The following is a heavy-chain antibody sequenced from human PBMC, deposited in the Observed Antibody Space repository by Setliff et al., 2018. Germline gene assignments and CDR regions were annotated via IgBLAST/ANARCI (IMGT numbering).Heavy chain of an antibody. CDR1: GGSISSSSYY. CDR2: IYYSGST. J-gene: IGHJ4*02. Sequence: SETLSLTCTVSGGSISSSSYYWGWIRQPPGKGLEWIGSIYYSGSTYFNPSLKSRVTISVDTSKNQFSLKLSSVTAADTAVYYCARGRGYSYVGITYYFDYWGQGTLVTVS. D-gene: IGHD5-18*01. CDR3: ARGRGYSYVGITYYFDY. V-gene: IGHV4-39*07.